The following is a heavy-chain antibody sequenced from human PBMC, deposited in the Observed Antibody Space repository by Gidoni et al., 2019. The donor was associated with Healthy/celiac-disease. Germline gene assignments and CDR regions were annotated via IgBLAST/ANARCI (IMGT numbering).Heavy chain of an antibody. CDR2: IFSNDEK. D-gene: IGHD3-22*01. V-gene: IGHV2-26*01. Sequence: QVTLKESGPVLVIPTETLTLTCTVSGFSLSTARLGVSWIRQPPGKALEWLAHIFSNDEKSYSTSLNSRLTTSKDTSKSQVVLTMTNMDPVDKATYYCAQYYYDRSGYFDYWGQGTLVTVSS. J-gene: IGHJ4*02. CDR1: GFSLSTARLG. CDR3: AQYYYDRSGYFDY.